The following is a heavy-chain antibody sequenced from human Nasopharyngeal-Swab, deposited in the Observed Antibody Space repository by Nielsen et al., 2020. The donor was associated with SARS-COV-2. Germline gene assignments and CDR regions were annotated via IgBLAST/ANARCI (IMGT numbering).Heavy chain of an antibody. J-gene: IGHJ6*02. V-gene: IGHV3-30-3*01. D-gene: IGHD5-18*01. Sequence: GESLKISCAASGFTFSSYAMHWVRQAPGKGLEWVAVISYDGSNKYYADSVKGRFTISRDNSKNTLYLQMNSLRAEDTAVYYCARGGGYSYGYISEYGYYYGMDVWGQGTTVTVSS. CDR2: ISYDGSNK. CDR3: ARGGGYSYGYISEYGYYYGMDV. CDR1: GFTFSSYA.